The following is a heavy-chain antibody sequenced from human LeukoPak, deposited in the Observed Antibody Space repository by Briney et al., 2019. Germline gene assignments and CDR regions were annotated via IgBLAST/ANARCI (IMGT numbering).Heavy chain of an antibody. J-gene: IGHJ4*02. Sequence: GASVKVSCKASGYTFTSYGISWVRQAPGQGLEWMGWISAYNGNTNYAQKLQGRVTMTTDTSTSTAYMELRSLRSDDTAVYYCARAYCSSTSCYNFADYWGQGTLITVSS. CDR3: ARAYCSSTSCYNFADY. CDR1: GYTFTSYG. D-gene: IGHD2-2*02. CDR2: ISAYNGNT. V-gene: IGHV1-18*01.